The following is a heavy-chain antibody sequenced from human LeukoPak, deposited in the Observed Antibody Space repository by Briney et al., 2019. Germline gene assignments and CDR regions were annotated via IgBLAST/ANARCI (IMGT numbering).Heavy chain of an antibody. J-gene: IGHJ4*02. Sequence: PWGSLRLSCAASGVTLSSYWMHWVRQAPGKGLVWVSRINSDGTSTTYADHVKGRFTISRDTAKNSLYLQMNSLRAEDTAVYYCVAARADFDYWGQGTLVTVSS. CDR3: VAARADFDY. D-gene: IGHD2-15*01. CDR1: GVTLSSYW. CDR2: INSDGTST. V-gene: IGHV3-74*01.